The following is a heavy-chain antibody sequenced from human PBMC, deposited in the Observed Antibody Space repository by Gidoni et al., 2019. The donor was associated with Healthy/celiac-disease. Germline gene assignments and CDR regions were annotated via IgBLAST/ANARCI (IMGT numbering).Heavy chain of an antibody. V-gene: IGHV2-70*01. CDR3: ARSTNHYDSSGYFFDY. CDR1: GFSLSTSGMC. D-gene: IGHD3-22*01. Sequence: QVTLRESGPALVKPTQTLTLTCTFSGFSLSTSGMCVSWIRQPPGKALEWLALIDWDDDKYYSTSLKTRLTISKDTSKNQVVLTMTNMDPVDTATYYCARSTNHYDSSGYFFDYWGQGTLVTVSS. CDR2: IDWDDDK. J-gene: IGHJ4*02.